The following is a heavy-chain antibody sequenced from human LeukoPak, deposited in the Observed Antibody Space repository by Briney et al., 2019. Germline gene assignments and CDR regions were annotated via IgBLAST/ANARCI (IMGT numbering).Heavy chain of an antibody. Sequence: ASVKVSCKASGYTFTSYDINWVRQAPGQGLEWMGGIIPIFGTANYAQKFQGRVTITADESTSTAYMELSSLRSEDTAVYYCARDGRAVASGLMDVWGQGTTVTVSS. V-gene: IGHV1-69*13. CDR3: ARDGRAVASGLMDV. CDR2: IIPIFGTA. D-gene: IGHD6-19*01. J-gene: IGHJ6*02. CDR1: GYTFTSYD.